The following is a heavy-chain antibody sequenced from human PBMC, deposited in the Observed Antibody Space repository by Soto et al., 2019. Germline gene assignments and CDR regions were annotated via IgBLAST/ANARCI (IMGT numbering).Heavy chain of an antibody. D-gene: IGHD2-15*01. Sequence: QEQLVQSGAEVKKPGASVKVSCKAYGYTFTSYYMHWVRQAPGQGLEWMGIINPSGGSTTYSPKLQARVTMTSDKSTSTVYMNLSSLRSEDTAVYYCTRGLVVVAPMPSHFYYYMDVWGKGTTVTAS. V-gene: IGHV1-46*03. CDR3: TRGLVVVAPMPSHFYYYMDV. CDR2: INPSGGST. CDR1: GYTFTSYY. J-gene: IGHJ6*03.